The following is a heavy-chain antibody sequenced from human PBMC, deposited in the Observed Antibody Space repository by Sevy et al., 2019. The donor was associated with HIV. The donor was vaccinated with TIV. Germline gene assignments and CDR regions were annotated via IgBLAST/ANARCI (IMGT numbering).Heavy chain of an antibody. V-gene: IGHV4-39*01. D-gene: IGHD3-3*01. Sequence: SETLSRTCTVSGGSISSSSYYWGWIRQPPGKGLEWIGSIYYSGSTYYNPSLKSRVTISVDTSKNQFSMKLSSVTAADTAVYYCAIRFLEWLQSYWYFDLWGRGTLVTVSS. CDR1: GGSISSSSYY. CDR3: AIRFLEWLQSYWYFDL. CDR2: IYYSGST. J-gene: IGHJ2*01.